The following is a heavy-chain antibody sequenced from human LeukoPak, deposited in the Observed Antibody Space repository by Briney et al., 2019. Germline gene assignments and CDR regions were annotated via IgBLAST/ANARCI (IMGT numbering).Heavy chain of an antibody. D-gene: IGHD1-1*01. CDR1: GYSFTNYW. CDR2: IYPGDSET. Sequence: GESLKISCKGSGYSFTNYWIGWVRQLPGKGLEWMGIIYPGDSETRYSPSFQGQVTISADRSITTAYLQWSSLKASDTAMYYCARQGRTTANDYWGQGTLVTVSS. J-gene: IGHJ4*02. V-gene: IGHV5-51*01. CDR3: ARQGRTTANDY.